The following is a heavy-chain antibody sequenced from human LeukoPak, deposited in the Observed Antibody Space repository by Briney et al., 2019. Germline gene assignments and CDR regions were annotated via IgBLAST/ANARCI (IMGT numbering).Heavy chain of an antibody. V-gene: IGHV4-31*03. CDR3: AREVPPDYYDSSGFDY. CDR1: GGSLSSGGYY. J-gene: IGHJ4*02. CDR2: IYYSGST. Sequence: SETLSLTCTVSGGSLSSGGYYWSWIRQHPGKGLEWIGYIYYSGSTYYNPSLKSRVTISVDTSKNQFSLKLSSVTAADTAVYYCAREVPPDYYDSSGFDYWGQGTLVTVSS. D-gene: IGHD3-22*01.